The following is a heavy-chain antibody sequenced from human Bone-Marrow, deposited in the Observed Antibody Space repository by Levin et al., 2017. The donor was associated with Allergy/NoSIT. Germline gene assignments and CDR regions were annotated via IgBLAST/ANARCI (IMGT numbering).Heavy chain of an antibody. D-gene: IGHD2/OR15-2a*01. CDR3: VRGIIGDLRVAHKEAFDV. CDR1: GFTFRMYD. J-gene: IGHJ3*01. Sequence: PGGSLRLSCAASGFTFRMYDMHWVRQAPGKGLEWISSISSDSSDLYYADSVKGRFTISRDNAKNSLNLQVSSLRAEDTAVYHCVRGIIGDLRVAHKEAFDVWGQGTMVTVSS. V-gene: IGHV3-21*01. CDR2: ISSDSSDL.